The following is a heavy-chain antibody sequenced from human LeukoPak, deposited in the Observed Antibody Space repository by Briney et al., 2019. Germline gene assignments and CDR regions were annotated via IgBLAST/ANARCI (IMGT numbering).Heavy chain of an antibody. J-gene: IGHJ4*02. V-gene: IGHV3-15*01. Sequence: PGGSLRLSCAASGITFTNAWMTWVRQAPGKGLEWVGRIKTKTDGETTDYAAPVKGRFTISRDDSKNTVYLQMNSLTTEDIAVYYCTIQIGRGLPPLDYWGQGTLVTVSS. CDR3: TIQIGRGLPPLDY. CDR2: IKTKTDGETT. CDR1: GITFTNAW. D-gene: IGHD1-26*01.